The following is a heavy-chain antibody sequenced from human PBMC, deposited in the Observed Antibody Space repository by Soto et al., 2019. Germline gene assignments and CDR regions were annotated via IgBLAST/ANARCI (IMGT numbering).Heavy chain of an antibody. CDR2: ISAYNGNT. J-gene: IGHJ4*02. CDR3: AREGLYCSGGSCYFDY. Sequence: QVQLVQSGAEVKKPGASVKVSCKASGYTFISYGITWVRQAPGQGLEWMGWISAYNGNTNYAQKFQGRVTMTTDTSTSKAYVGLMSLRSDDTAVYYCAREGLYCSGGSCYFDYWGQGTLVTVSS. CDR1: GYTFISYG. D-gene: IGHD2-15*01. V-gene: IGHV1-18*01.